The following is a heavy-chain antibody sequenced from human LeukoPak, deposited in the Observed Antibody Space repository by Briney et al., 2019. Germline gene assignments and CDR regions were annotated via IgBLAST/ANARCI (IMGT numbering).Heavy chain of an antibody. CDR2: IYYSGST. V-gene: IGHV4-31*03. CDR1: GGSISSGGYY. CDR3: ASSRARIPDPYYFDY. J-gene: IGHJ4*02. Sequence: SETLSLTCTVSGGSISSGGYYWSWIRQHPGKGLEWIGYIYYSGSTYYNPSLKSRVTTSVDTSKNQFSLKLSSVTAADTAVYYCASSRARIPDPYYFDYWGQGTLVTVSS. D-gene: IGHD2-2*02.